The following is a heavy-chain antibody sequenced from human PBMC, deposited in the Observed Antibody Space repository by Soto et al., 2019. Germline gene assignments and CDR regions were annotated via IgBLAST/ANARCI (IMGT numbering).Heavy chain of an antibody. CDR2: IWYDGSNK. Sequence: QVQLVESGGGVVQPGRSLRLSCAASGFTFSSYGMHWVRQAPGKGLEWVAVIWYDGSNKYYVDSVKGRFTISRDNSKNTLYLQMNSLRAEDTAVYYCARDPGGEWPFDYWGQGTLVTVSS. J-gene: IGHJ4*02. CDR1: GFTFSSYG. CDR3: ARDPGGEWPFDY. D-gene: IGHD3-3*01. V-gene: IGHV3-33*01.